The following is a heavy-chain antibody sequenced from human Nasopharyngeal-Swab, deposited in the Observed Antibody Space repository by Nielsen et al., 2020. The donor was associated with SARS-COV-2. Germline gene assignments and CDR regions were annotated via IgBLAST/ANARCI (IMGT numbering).Heavy chain of an antibody. Sequence: VRQAPGKDLEWMGRIDPSDSYTNYSPSFQGHVTISADKSISTAYLQWSSLKASDTAMYYCATLTVGGNNWFDPWDQGTLVTVSS. CDR3: ATLTVGGNNWFDP. CDR2: IDPSDSYT. J-gene: IGHJ5*02. V-gene: IGHV5-10-1*01. D-gene: IGHD4-23*01.